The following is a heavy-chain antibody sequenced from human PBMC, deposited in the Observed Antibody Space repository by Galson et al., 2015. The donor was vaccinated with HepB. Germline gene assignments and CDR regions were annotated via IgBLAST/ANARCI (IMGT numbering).Heavy chain of an antibody. CDR3: ARDPDETVTDYYYYCGMYV. V-gene: IGHV1-18*04. D-gene: IGHD4-17*01. CDR1: GYTFTSYG. CDR2: ISAYNGNT. J-gene: IGHJ6*02. Sequence: SVKVSCKASGYTFTSYGISWARQAPGQGLEWMGWISAYNGNTNYAQKLQGRVTMTTDTSTSTAYMELRSLRSDDTAVYYCARDPDETVTDYYYYCGMYVWGQGTTVTVSS.